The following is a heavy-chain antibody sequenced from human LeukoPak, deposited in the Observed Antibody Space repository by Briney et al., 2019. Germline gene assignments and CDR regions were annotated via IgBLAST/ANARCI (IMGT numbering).Heavy chain of an antibody. CDR3: ASHGSVRAARGHNWFDP. J-gene: IGHJ5*02. Sequence: GASVKVSCKASGGTFSSYAISWVRQAPGQGLEWMGGIIPIFGTANYAQKFQGRVTITTDESTSTAYMELSSPRSEDTAVYYCASHGSVRAARGHNWFDPWGQGTLVTVSS. D-gene: IGHD6-6*01. CDR1: GGTFSSYA. V-gene: IGHV1-69*05. CDR2: IIPIFGTA.